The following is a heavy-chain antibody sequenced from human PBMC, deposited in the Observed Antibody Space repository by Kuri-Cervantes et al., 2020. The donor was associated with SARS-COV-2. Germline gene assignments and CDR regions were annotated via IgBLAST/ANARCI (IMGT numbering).Heavy chain of an antibody. D-gene: IGHD4-11*01. CDR1: GGTFSSYA. V-gene: IGHV1-69*05. J-gene: IGHJ4*02. Sequence: SVKVSCKASGGTFSSYAISWVRQAPGQGLEWMGGIIPIFGTANYAQKFQGRVTITTDESTSTAYMEPSSLRSEDTAVYYCARGSAGGRYSNYVLDYWGQGTLVTVSS. CDR2: IIPIFGTA. CDR3: ARGSAGGRYSNYVLDY.